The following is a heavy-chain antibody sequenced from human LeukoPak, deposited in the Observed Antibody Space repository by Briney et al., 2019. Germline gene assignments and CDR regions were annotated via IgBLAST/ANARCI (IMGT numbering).Heavy chain of an antibody. V-gene: IGHV3-23*01. CDR2: ISGSGGST. D-gene: IGHD3-10*01. CDR3: ARDRLGGSGDY. J-gene: IGHJ4*02. Sequence: GGTLRLSCAASGFTFSSYGMSWVRQAPGKGLEWVSAISGSGGSTYYADSVKGRFTISRDNAKNSLYLQMNSLRAEDTALYYCARDRLGGSGDYWGQGTLVTVSS. CDR1: GFTFSSYG.